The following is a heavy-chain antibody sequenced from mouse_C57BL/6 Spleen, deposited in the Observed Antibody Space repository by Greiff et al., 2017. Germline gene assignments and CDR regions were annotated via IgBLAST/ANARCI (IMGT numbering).Heavy chain of an antibody. V-gene: IGHV1-15*01. CDR2: IDPETGGT. Sequence: LVESGAELVRPGASVTLSCKASGYTFTDYEMHWVKQTPVHGLEWIGAIDPETGGTAYNQKFKGKAILTADKSSSTAYMELRSLTSEDSAVYYCTKRGLRSYFDYWGQGTTLTVSS. D-gene: IGHD1-1*01. CDR3: TKRGLRSYFDY. CDR1: GYTFTDYE. J-gene: IGHJ2*01.